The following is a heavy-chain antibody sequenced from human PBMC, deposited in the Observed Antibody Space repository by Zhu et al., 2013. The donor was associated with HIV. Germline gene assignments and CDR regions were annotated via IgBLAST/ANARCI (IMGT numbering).Heavy chain of an antibody. CDR1: GYTFTSYG. V-gene: IGHV1-18*01. J-gene: IGHJ3*02. CDR2: ISAYNGNT. Sequence: QVQLVQSGAEVKKPGASVKVSCKASGYTFTSYGISWVRQAPGQGLEWMGWISAYNGNTNYAQKLQGRVTMTTDTSTSTAYMELRSLRSDDTAVYYCARDLAIVVVPAAIEVGAFDIWGQGTMVTVSS. D-gene: IGHD2-2*02. CDR3: ARDLAIVVVPAAIEVGAFDI.